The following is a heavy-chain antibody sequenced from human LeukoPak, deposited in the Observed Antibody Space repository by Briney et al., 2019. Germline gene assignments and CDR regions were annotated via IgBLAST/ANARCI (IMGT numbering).Heavy chain of an antibody. J-gene: IGHJ4*02. Sequence: SVKVSCKASGTTFSRSAISWVRQPPGQGLEWIGGVIPILGTTNYAQKFQDRVSTTTDESTSTAYMEVSSLRSVDTAVYFCARDDGSATLGFDSWGQGTLVTVSS. D-gene: IGHD1-26*01. V-gene: IGHV1-69*05. CDR3: ARDDGSATLGFDS. CDR1: GTTFSRSA. CDR2: VIPILGTT.